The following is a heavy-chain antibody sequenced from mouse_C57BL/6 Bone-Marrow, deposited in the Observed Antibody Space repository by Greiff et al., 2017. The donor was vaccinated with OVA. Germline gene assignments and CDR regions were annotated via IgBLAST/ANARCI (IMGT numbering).Heavy chain of an antibody. CDR3: ARRGDYGSSYWYFDV. J-gene: IGHJ1*03. D-gene: IGHD1-1*01. CDR2: IHPNSGST. Sequence: QVQLQQPGAELVKPGASVKLSCKASGYTFTSYWMHWVKQRPGQGLEWIGMIHPNSGSTNYNEKFKSKATLTVDKSSSTAYMQLSSLTSEDSAVYYCARRGDYGSSYWYFDVWGTGTTGTVSS. V-gene: IGHV1-64*01. CDR1: GYTFTSYW.